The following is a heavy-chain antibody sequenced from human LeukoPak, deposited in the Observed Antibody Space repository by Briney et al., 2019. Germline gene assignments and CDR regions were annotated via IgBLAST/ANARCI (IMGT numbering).Heavy chain of an antibody. Sequence: ASVKVSCKASGYTFTSHYVHWVRQAPGQGLEWMGIISPSGDSTSYAQNFQGRVTMTRDTSISTAYMELSRLRSDDTAVYYCARDRLWFGELLSHGWFDPWGQGTLVTVSS. CDR1: GYTFTSHY. D-gene: IGHD3-10*01. V-gene: IGHV1-46*01. J-gene: IGHJ5*02. CDR2: ISPSGDST. CDR3: ARDRLWFGELLSHGWFDP.